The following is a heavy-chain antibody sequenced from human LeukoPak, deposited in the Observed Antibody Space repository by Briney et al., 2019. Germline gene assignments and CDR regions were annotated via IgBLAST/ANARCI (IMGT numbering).Heavy chain of an antibody. J-gene: IGHJ6*02. CDR1: GGSISSYY. V-gene: IGHV4-59*08. Sequence: SETLSLTCTVSGGSISSYYWSWIRQPPGKGLEWIGYIYYSGSTNYNPSLKSRVTISVDTSKNQFSLKLSSVTAADTAVYYCARRYYYYGMDVWGQGTTVTVSS. CDR3: ARRYYYYGMDV. CDR2: IYYSGST.